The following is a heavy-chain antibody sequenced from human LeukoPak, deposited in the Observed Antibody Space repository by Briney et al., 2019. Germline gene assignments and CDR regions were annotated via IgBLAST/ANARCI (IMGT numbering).Heavy chain of an antibody. CDR1: GFTFSSYA. CDR2: ISGSGGST. J-gene: IGHJ4*02. Sequence: GVLRLSCAASGFTFSSYAMSWVRQAPGKGLEWVSAISGSGGSTYYADSVKGRFTISRDNSKNTLHLQMNSLRAEDTAVYYCAKGATVTTDFDYWGQGALVTVSS. D-gene: IGHD4-17*01. V-gene: IGHV3-23*01. CDR3: AKGATVTTDFDY.